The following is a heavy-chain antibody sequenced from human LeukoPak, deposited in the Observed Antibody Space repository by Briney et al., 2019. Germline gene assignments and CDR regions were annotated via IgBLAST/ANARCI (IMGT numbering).Heavy chain of an antibody. CDR3: ASGRGVETYCSSTSCYFSLDY. J-gene: IGHJ4*02. V-gene: IGHV3-21*01. D-gene: IGHD2-2*01. Sequence: GGSLRLSCAASGFTFSSYSMNWVRQAPGKGLEWVSSISSSSAYIYYAGSVKGRFTISRDHANNSLYLHMNSLRAEDTAVYYCASGRGVETYCSSTSCYFSLDYWGQGTLVTVSS. CDR2: ISSSSAYI. CDR1: GFTFSSYS.